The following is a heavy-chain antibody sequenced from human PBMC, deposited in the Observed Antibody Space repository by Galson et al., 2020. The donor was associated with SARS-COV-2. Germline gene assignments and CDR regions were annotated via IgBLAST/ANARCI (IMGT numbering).Heavy chain of an antibody. J-gene: IGHJ5*02. V-gene: IGHV4-34*01. Sequence: SETLSLTCAVYGGSFSGYYWSWIRQPPGKGLEWIGEINHSGSSNYNSSLKSRVTISVDTSKNQFSLKLSSVTAADTAVYYCASLNGYSSSWYWFDPWGQGTLVTVSS. CDR2: INHSGSS. CDR1: GGSFSGYY. CDR3: ASLNGYSSSWYWFDP. D-gene: IGHD6-13*01.